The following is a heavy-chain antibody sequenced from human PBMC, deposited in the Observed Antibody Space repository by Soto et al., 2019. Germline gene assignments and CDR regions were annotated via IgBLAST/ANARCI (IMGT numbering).Heavy chain of an antibody. CDR1: GFTFSDYY. CDR3: ARDLWRYCSSTSCYTDYYYGMDV. Sequence: QVQLVESGGGLVKPGGSLRLSCAASGFTFSDYYMSWIRQAPGKGLEWVSYISSSSSYTNYADSVKGRFTISRDNAKNSLYLQMNSLRAEDTAMYYCARDLWRYCSSTSCYTDYYYGMDVWGQGTTVTVSS. V-gene: IGHV3-11*06. CDR2: ISSSSSYT. D-gene: IGHD2-2*02. J-gene: IGHJ6*02.